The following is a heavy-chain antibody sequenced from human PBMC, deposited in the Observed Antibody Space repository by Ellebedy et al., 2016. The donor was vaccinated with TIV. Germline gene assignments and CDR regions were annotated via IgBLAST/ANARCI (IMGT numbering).Heavy chain of an antibody. CDR2: IRWDGQSD. V-gene: IGHV3-43*01. J-gene: IGHJ4*02. Sequence: PGGSLRLSCAASGFTFHDFTMHWVRQVPGKGLEWVSVIRWDGQSDYYADSVMGRFTISRDNRKSSLYLQRNSQTPDDAAVYYCAKDVGDYSGSWYAPPDSWGQGTLVTVSS. CDR3: AKDVGDYSGSWYAPPDS. D-gene: IGHD6-13*01. CDR1: GFTFHDFT.